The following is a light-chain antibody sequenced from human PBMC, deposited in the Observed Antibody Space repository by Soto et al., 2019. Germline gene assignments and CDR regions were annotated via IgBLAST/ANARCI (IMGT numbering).Light chain of an antibody. CDR1: SSDVGGYNY. CDR2: EVS. V-gene: IGLV2-8*01. J-gene: IGLJ2*01. Sequence: QSALTQPPSASGSPGQSVTISCTGTSSDVGGYNYVSWYQQHPGKAPKLMIYEVSKRPSGVPDRFSGSESGNTASLTVSGLQAEDEADYYCSSYAGSSLVFGGGTKLTVL. CDR3: SSYAGSSLV.